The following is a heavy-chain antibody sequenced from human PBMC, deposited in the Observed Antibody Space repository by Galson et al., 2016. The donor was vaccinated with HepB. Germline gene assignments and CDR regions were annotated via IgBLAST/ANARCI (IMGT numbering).Heavy chain of an antibody. J-gene: IGHJ4*02. Sequence: SLRLSCAASAFLVTSNYMTWVRQAPGKGLTWVSVIYSNGTTHYASSVKGRFTVSRDHSKNTLYLQMNNLRLEDTALYYCARDSGYGDFWRFDLWGQGALVSVSS. CDR3: ARDSGYGDFWRFDL. CDR2: IYSNGTT. V-gene: IGHV3-66*01. CDR1: AFLVTSNY. D-gene: IGHD3-3*01.